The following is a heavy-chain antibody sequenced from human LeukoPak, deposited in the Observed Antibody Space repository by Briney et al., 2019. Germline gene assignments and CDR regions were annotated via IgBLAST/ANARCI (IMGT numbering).Heavy chain of an antibody. CDR1: GFTLSSYA. D-gene: IGHD6-19*01. CDR2: IAYDGSNK. J-gene: IGHJ4*02. Sequence: GGSLRLSCAAYGFTLSSYAIHWVRQAPGKGLEWVAIIAYDGSNKNYADSVKGRFTISRDNSKNTLFLQMNSLRAEDTAVYYCARGPGTAVSTTFDYWGQGTLVTVSS. CDR3: ARGPGTAVSTTFDY. V-gene: IGHV3-30*04.